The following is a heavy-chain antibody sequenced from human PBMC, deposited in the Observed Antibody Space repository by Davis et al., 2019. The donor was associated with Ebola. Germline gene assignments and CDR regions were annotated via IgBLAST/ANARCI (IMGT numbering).Heavy chain of an antibody. V-gene: IGHV3-23*01. D-gene: IGHD3-10*01. CDR3: ASSPYYGSGSYIDY. CDR1: GFTFSSYA. CDR2: ISGSGGST. J-gene: IGHJ4*02. Sequence: PGGSLRLSCAASGFTFSSYAMSWVRQAPGKGLEWVSAISGSGGSTYYADSVKGRFTISRDNSKNTLYLQMNSLRAEDTAVYYCASSPYYGSGSYIDYWGQGTLVTVSS.